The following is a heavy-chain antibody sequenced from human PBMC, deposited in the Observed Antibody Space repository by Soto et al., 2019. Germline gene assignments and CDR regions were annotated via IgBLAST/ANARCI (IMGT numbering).Heavy chain of an antibody. CDR1: GFTFSSYG. D-gene: IGHD1-26*01. Sequence: QVQLVESGGGVVQPGRSLRLSCAASGFTFSSYGMHWVRQAPGKGLEWVAVISYDGSNKYYADSVKGRFTISRDNSKSTLYLQMNSLRAEDTAVYYCAKDSYMTDWGQGTLVTVSS. CDR3: AKDSYMTD. V-gene: IGHV3-30*18. CDR2: ISYDGSNK. J-gene: IGHJ4*02.